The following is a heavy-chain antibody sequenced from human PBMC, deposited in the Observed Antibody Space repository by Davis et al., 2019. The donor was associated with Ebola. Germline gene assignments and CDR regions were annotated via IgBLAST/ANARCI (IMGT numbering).Heavy chain of an antibody. CDR2: INTNTGNP. CDR3: ARDGSGWYNFWFDP. CDR1: GYTFTSYG. Sequence: ASVKVSCKASGYTFTSYGISWVRQAPGQGLEWMGGINTNTGNPTYAQGFTGRFVFSLDTSVSTAYLQISSLKAEDTAVYYCARDGSGWYNFWFDPWGQGTLVTVSS. D-gene: IGHD6-19*01. V-gene: IGHV7-4-1*02. J-gene: IGHJ5*02.